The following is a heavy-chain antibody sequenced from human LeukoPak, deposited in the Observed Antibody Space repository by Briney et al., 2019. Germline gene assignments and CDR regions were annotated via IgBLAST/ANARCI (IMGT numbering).Heavy chain of an antibody. D-gene: IGHD5-18*01. J-gene: IGHJ4*02. Sequence: SVKVSCKASGGTFSSYAISWVRQAPGQGLEWMGGIIPIFGTANYAQKFQGRVTMTRDTSTSTVYMELSSLRSEDTAVYYCARVTIDGYSYGLFDYWGQGTLVTVSS. CDR1: GGTFSSYA. CDR2: IIPIFGTA. CDR3: ARVTIDGYSYGLFDY. V-gene: IGHV1-69*05.